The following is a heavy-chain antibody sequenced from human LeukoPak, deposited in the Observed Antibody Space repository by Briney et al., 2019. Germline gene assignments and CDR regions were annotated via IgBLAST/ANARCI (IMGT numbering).Heavy chain of an antibody. CDR3: AKDLYSSSSPSSGPPYYMDV. V-gene: IGHV3-23*01. CDR1: GFTFRSYA. CDR2: ISDSGDGT. J-gene: IGHJ6*03. Sequence: GGSLRLSWAGSGFTFRSYAMSWVRQAPGKGLEWVSAISDSGDGTYYADSVKGRFTSSRDNSKNTLYLQMNSLRAEDTAVYYCAKDLYSSSSPSSGPPYYMDVWGKGTTVTVSS. D-gene: IGHD6-13*01.